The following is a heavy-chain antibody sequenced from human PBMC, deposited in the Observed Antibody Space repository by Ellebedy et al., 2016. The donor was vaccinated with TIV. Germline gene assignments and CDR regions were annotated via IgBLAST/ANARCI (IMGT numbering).Heavy chain of an antibody. D-gene: IGHD4-23*01. Sequence: SGPTLVKPTQTLTLTCTFSGFSLGTSGMCVSWIRQPSGKALEWLARIDWDDDEFYSTSLRTRLSIFKDTSKNLVVLTMTNMDPVDTGTYYCAHRTTVAAVDYWGQGTLVTVSS. CDR3: AHRTTVAAVDY. J-gene: IGHJ4*02. CDR1: GFSLGTSGMC. V-gene: IGHV2-70*17. CDR2: IDWDDDE.